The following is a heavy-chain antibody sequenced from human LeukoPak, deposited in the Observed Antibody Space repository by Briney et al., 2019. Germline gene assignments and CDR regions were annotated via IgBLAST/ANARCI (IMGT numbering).Heavy chain of an antibody. CDR2: ISWNSGSI. CDR3: AKDKDGSGSYYAFDI. Sequence: GGSLRLSCAASGFTFDDYAMHWVRQAPGKGLEWVSGISWNSGSIGYADSVKGRFTISRDNAKNSLYLQMNSLRAEDTALYYCAKDKDGSGSYYAFDIWGQGTMVTVSS. V-gene: IGHV3-9*01. J-gene: IGHJ3*02. D-gene: IGHD3-10*01. CDR1: GFTFDDYA.